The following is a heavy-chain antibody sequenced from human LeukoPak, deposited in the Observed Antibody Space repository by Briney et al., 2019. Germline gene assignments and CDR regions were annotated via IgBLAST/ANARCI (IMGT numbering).Heavy chain of an antibody. Sequence: GASVKVSCKASGYTFTSYDINWVRQATGQGLEWMGWMNPNSGNTGYAQKFQGRVTMTRNTSISTAYMELSSLRSEDTAVYYCTRGADRKNTEFDYWGQGTLVTVSS. CDR3: TRGADRKNTEFDY. CDR1: GYTFTSYD. D-gene: IGHD5-18*01. CDR2: MNPNSGNT. V-gene: IGHV1-8*01. J-gene: IGHJ4*02.